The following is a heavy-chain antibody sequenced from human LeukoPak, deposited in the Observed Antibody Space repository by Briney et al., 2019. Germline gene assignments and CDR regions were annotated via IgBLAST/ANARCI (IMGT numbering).Heavy chain of an antibody. Sequence: SETLSLTCTDSGGSISSYYWSWIRQPPGKGLEWIGYIYYSGSTNYNPSLKSRVTISVDTSKNQFSLKLSSVTAADTAVYYCATANLYSDAFDYWGQGTLVTVSS. CDR1: GGSISSYY. J-gene: IGHJ4*02. CDR3: ATANLYSDAFDY. CDR2: IYYSGST. V-gene: IGHV4-59*01. D-gene: IGHD2-8*01.